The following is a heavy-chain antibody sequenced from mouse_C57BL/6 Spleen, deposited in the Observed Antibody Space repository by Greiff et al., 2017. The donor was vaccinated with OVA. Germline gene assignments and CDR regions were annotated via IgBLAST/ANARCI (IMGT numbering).Heavy chain of an antibody. V-gene: IGHV1-76*01. CDR3: ARGGYDWYFDV. CDR1: GYTFTDYY. D-gene: IGHD2-2*01. J-gene: IGHJ1*03. CDR2: IYTGSGNT. Sequence: VQLQQSGAELVRPGASVKLSCKASGYTFTDYYINWVKQRPGQGLEWIARIYTGSGNTYSSEKFKGKGILSAEKSSSTAYMQLSSLTTEDSAVYFCARGGYDWYFDVWGTGTTVTVSS.